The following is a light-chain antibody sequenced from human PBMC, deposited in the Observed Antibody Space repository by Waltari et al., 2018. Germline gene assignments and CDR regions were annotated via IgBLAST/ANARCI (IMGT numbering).Light chain of an antibody. CDR2: DVT. Sequence: QSALTQPPSASGSPGQSVTISCTGTSSDVGGFNYVSWYQQHPGKAPKLLITDVTKRPPGVPERFPGSRSGSAACLPVSGLQAEDEAAYYCLSDAGSNGYVFGSGTRVTVL. CDR3: LSDAGSNGYV. J-gene: IGLJ1*01. V-gene: IGLV2-8*01. CDR1: SSDVGGFNY.